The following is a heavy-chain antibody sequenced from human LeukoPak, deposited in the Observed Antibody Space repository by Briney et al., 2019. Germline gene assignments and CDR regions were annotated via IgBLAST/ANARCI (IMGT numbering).Heavy chain of an antibody. CDR1: GGSISSTNYY. CDR3: ARGGTGYSSSGFEY. CDR2: ISYSGST. J-gene: IGHJ4*02. V-gene: IGHV4-39*01. D-gene: IGHD6-13*01. Sequence: SETLSLTCTVSGGSISSTNYYWGWIRQPPGEGLEWIGTISYSGSTYYNPSLESRVSISVDTSKNQLSLNLNSVAAADTAVYYCARGGTGYSSSGFEYWGQGTLVTVSS.